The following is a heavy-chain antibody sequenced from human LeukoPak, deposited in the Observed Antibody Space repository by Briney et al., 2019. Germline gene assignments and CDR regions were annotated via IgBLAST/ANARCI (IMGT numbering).Heavy chain of an antibody. Sequence: GASVKVSCKASGYTFTNYYLHWVRQVPGQGLEWMGIINPSAGSTTYAQKFPGRVTMTRDTSASTVYMQLSSLRSEDTAVYYCARDGAAVVVLAISAFDVWGQGTMVTVSS. CDR1: GYTFTNYY. CDR3: ARDGAAVVVLAISAFDV. CDR2: INPSAGST. V-gene: IGHV1-46*01. D-gene: IGHD2-21*01. J-gene: IGHJ3*01.